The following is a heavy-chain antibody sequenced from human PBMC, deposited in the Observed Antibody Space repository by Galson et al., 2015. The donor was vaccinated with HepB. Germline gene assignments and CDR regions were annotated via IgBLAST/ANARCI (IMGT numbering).Heavy chain of an antibody. CDR1: GFTFSSYW. J-gene: IGHJ6*02. CDR3: ARGHHLLWEEYGMDV. CDR2: INSDGSST. V-gene: IGHV3-74*01. Sequence: SLRLSCAASGFTFSSYWMHWVRHAPGKGLVWVSRINSDGSSTSYADSVKGRFTISRDNAKNTLYLQMNSLRAEDTAVYYCARGHHLLWEEYGMDVWGQGTTVTVSS. D-gene: IGHD1-26*01.